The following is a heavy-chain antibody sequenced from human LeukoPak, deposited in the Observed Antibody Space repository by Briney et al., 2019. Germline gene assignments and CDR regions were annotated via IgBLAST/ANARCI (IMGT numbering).Heavy chain of an antibody. CDR2: IYATGST. Sequence: SETLSLTCDVSGDFFRNYWWGWVRQPAGKGLEWIGRIYATGSTQFNPSLKSRLTLSMDTSTNQLSLKLTSVTAADTAVYFFGRQGYTASYYFLDFWSQGTLVTVSS. V-gene: IGHV4-4*07. CDR1: GDFFRNYW. CDR3: GRQGYTASYYFLDF. D-gene: IGHD1-26*01. J-gene: IGHJ4*02.